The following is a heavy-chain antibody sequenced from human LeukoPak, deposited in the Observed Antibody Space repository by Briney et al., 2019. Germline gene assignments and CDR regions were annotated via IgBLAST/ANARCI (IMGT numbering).Heavy chain of an antibody. D-gene: IGHD2-15*01. Sequence: ETLSLTCAVYGGSFSGYYWSWVRQAPGKGLEWVSAISGSGGSTYYADSVKGRFTISRDNSKNMLYLQMNSLRAEDTAVYYCAKDPDDIVVVVAATGYFDYWGQGTLVTVSS. CDR1: GGSFSGYY. CDR3: AKDPDDIVVVVAATGYFDY. CDR2: ISGSGGST. V-gene: IGHV3-23*01. J-gene: IGHJ4*02.